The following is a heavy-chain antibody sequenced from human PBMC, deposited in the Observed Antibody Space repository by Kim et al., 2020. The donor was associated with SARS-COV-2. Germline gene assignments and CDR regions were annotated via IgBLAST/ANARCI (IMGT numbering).Heavy chain of an antibody. CDR2: ISGTSATI. J-gene: IGHJ4*02. V-gene: IGHV3-48*02. CDR1: GFSISTYS. D-gene: IGHD6-13*01. Sequence: GGSLRLSCTASGFSISTYSMNWVRQAPGKGLEWVSYISGTSATIHYADSVEGRFTISRDNAKNSVYLQMNSLRDEDTAIYYCSTVRIGAAGRWNSHWGQGTLVTVSS. CDR3: STVRIGAAGRWNSH.